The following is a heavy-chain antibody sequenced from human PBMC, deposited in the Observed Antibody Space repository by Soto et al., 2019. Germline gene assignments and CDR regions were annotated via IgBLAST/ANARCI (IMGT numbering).Heavy chain of an antibody. V-gene: IGHV4-34*01. J-gene: IGHJ4*02. D-gene: IGHD3-22*01. Sequence: SETLSLTCAVYGGSFSGHSWTWIRQSPGKGLEWIGDINHSGRVNYSPSLKSRVTISLDTSKNQFSLTLSAVTAADTAMYYCSTRAYDTSVDYWGQGTLVPSPQ. CDR1: GGSFSGHS. CDR3: STRAYDTSVDY. CDR2: INHSGRV.